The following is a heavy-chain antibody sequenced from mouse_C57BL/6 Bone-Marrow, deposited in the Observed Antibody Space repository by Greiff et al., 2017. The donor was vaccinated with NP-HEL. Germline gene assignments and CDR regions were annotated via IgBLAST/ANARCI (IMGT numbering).Heavy chain of an antibody. CDR1: GYTFTSYW. J-gene: IGHJ3*01. V-gene: IGHV1-7*01. CDR2: INPSSGYT. D-gene: IGHD1-1*01. CDR3: ARGYYGSSYRAWFAD. Sequence: QVQLQQSGAELAKPGASVKLSCKASGYTFTSYWMHWVNQRPGQGLEWIGYINPSSGYTKYNQKFKDKATLTADTSSSTAYMQLSSLTYEDAAVYDCARGYYGSSYRAWFADWGQGTLVTVSA.